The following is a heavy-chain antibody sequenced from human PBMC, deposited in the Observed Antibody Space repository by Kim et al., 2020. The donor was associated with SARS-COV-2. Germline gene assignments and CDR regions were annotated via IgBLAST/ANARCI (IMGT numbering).Heavy chain of an antibody. J-gene: IGHJ3*02. Sequence: GGSLRLSCATSGFTFSAYDMNWVRQAPGKGLEWLSFITKSSTTIYYADSVEGRFTISRDNAKISLFLQMNSLRYEDTALYYCLRDRLGGFFDMWGKGTM. CDR2: ITKSSTTI. CDR3: LRDRLGGFFDM. D-gene: IGHD3-16*01. V-gene: IGHV3-48*02. CDR1: GFTFSAYD.